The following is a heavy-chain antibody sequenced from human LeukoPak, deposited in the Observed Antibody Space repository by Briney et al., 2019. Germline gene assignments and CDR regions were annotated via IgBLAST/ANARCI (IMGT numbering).Heavy chain of an antibody. D-gene: IGHD5-12*01. CDR2: ISYDGSNK. CDR3: ARDRPHGYNSLYYYYGMDV. J-gene: IGHJ6*02. Sequence: PGRSLRLSCAASGFTFSSYGMHWVRQAPGKGLEWVAVISYDGSNKYYADSVKGRFTISRDNSKNTLYLQMNSLRAEDTAVYYCARDRPHGYNSLYYYYGMDVWGQGTTVTVSS. CDR1: GFTFSSYG. V-gene: IGHV3-30*03.